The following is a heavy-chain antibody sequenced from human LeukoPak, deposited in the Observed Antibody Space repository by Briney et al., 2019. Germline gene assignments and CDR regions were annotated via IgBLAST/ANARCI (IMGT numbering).Heavy chain of an antibody. CDR3: ARSGGPLWFGELHRGHYFDY. V-gene: IGHV4-39*07. J-gene: IGHJ4*02. D-gene: IGHD3-10*01. CDR1: GASISSTSYY. Sequence: SETLSLTCSVSGASISSTSYYWGWIRRPPGKGLEWIGSISYSGTTFYSPSLESRVTISADTSKNQFSLKLSSVTATDTAVYYCARSGGPLWFGELHRGHYFDYWGQGTLVTVSS. CDR2: ISYSGTT.